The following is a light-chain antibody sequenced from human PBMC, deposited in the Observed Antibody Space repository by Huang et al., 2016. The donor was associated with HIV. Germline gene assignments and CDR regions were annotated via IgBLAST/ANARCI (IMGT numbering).Light chain of an antibody. CDR2: EAS. Sequence: DIQMTQSSSTLSASVGDRVTIDCRASQSISTWLAWYQQKPGRAPNLLIYEASTLESGVPSRFSGGGSGTDFTLTMSSLQLDDCATYYCQQYKSFPWTFGQGTKVEV. J-gene: IGKJ1*01. CDR3: QQYKSFPWT. CDR1: QSISTW. V-gene: IGKV1-5*03.